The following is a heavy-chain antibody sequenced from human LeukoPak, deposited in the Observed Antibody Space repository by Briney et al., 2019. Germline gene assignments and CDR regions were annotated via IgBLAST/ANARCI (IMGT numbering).Heavy chain of an antibody. Sequence: SETLSLTCTVSGGSIRSYYWSWIRQPAGKGLEWIGRIYTSGSTNYNPSLKSRVTMSVDTSKNQFSLKLSSVTAADTAVYYCARDLGAAAGTVVFDYWGQGTLVTVSS. CDR1: GGSIRSYY. D-gene: IGHD6-13*01. V-gene: IGHV4-4*07. CDR3: ARDLGAAAGTVVFDY. CDR2: IYTSGST. J-gene: IGHJ4*02.